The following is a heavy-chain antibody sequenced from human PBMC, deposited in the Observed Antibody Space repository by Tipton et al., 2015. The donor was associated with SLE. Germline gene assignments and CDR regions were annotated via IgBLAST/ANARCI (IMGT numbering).Heavy chain of an antibody. D-gene: IGHD6-13*01. CDR2: ITSSSDNI. CDR3: ARDLSAALDS. Sequence: SLRFSCAASGFTFSAYSMNWLRQAPGKEVEWVSSITSSSDNIYYADSVKGRFTISRENAKKSLFLHMNSLRAEDTAVYYCARDLSAALDSWGQGTLVTVSS. J-gene: IGHJ4*02. CDR1: GFTFSAYS. V-gene: IGHV3-21*03.